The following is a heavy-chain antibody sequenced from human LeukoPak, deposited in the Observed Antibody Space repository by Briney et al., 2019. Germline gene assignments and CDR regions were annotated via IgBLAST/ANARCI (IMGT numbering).Heavy chain of an antibody. CDR2: ISYDGSNK. D-gene: IGHD3-22*01. CDR1: GFTFSSYA. CDR3: ARAPDSSGYYYGWFDP. V-gene: IGHV3-30-3*01. J-gene: IGHJ5*02. Sequence: PGGSLRLSCAASGFTFSSYAMHWVRQAPGRGVEWVAVISYDGSNKYYADSVKGRFTISRDNSKKTLYLQMNSLRAGDTAVYYCARAPDSSGYYYGWFDPWGQGTLVTVSS.